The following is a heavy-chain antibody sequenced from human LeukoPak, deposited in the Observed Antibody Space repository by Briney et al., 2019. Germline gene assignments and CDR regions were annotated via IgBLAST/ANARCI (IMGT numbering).Heavy chain of an antibody. CDR1: GFTFSSYA. J-gene: IGHJ4*02. Sequence: GGSLRLSCAASGFTFSSYAMHWVRQAPGKGLEWVAVISYDGSNKYYAGSVKGRFTISRDNSKNTLYLQMNSLRVEDTAVYYCARDRGLGDYVWGSYRGLDYWGQGTLVTVSS. CDR2: ISYDGSNK. V-gene: IGHV3-30*04. D-gene: IGHD3-16*02. CDR3: ARDRGLGDYVWGSYRGLDY.